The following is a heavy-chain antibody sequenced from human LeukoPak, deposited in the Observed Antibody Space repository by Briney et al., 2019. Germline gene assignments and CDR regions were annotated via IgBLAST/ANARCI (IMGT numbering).Heavy chain of an antibody. Sequence: ASVKVSCKASGYTFTSYGISWVRQAPGQGLEWTGWISAYNGNTNYAQKLQGRVTMTTDTSTSTAHMELRSLRSDDTAVYYCARYYDILTGYIDYWGQGTLVTVSS. CDR3: ARYYDILTGYIDY. D-gene: IGHD3-9*01. V-gene: IGHV1-18*01. CDR1: GYTFTSYG. CDR2: ISAYNGNT. J-gene: IGHJ4*02.